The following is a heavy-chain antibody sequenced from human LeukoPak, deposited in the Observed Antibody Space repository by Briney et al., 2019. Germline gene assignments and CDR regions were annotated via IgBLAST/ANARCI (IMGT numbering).Heavy chain of an antibody. CDR2: ISGSGGST. Sequence: GGSLRLSCAASGFTFSSYGMHWVRQAPGKGLEWVSAISGSGGSTYYADSVKGRFTISRDNSKNTLYLQMNSLRAEDTAVYYCAKHYSSSSKAFDIWGQGTMVTVSS. D-gene: IGHD6-13*01. CDR3: AKHYSSSSKAFDI. V-gene: IGHV3-23*01. CDR1: GFTFSSYG. J-gene: IGHJ3*02.